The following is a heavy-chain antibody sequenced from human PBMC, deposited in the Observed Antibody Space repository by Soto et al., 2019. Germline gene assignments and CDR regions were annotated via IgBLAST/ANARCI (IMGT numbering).Heavy chain of an antibody. Sequence: QVRLVESGGGEVQPGGSLRLSCTASGFIFSSYGMHWVRQAPGKGPVWVAFISSDGSEEYYTDSVKGRFSMSRDASKNKLYLQMNSLRVEDTAVYYCAKRLGNDVFDVWGQGTMVTVSS. D-gene: IGHD7-27*01. CDR2: ISSDGSEE. CDR1: GFIFSSYG. J-gene: IGHJ3*01. V-gene: IGHV3-30*18. CDR3: AKRLGNDVFDV.